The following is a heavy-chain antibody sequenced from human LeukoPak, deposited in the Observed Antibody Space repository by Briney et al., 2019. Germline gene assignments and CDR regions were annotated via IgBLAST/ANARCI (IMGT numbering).Heavy chain of an antibody. Sequence: PSETLSLTCTVSGGSISSSSYYWGWIRQPPGKGLEWIGSIYYSGSTYYNPSLKSRVTISVDTSKNQFSLKLSSVTAADTAVYYCARDPRYYDILTGYHDAFDIWGQGTMVTVSS. D-gene: IGHD3-9*01. J-gene: IGHJ3*02. CDR1: GGSISSSSYY. CDR3: ARDPRYYDILTGYHDAFDI. V-gene: IGHV4-39*07. CDR2: IYYSGST.